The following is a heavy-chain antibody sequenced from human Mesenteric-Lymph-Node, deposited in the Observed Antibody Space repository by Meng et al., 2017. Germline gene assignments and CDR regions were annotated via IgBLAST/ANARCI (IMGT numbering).Heavy chain of an antibody. CDR1: EGPFSTHA. Sequence: VALGQSGVGVIKLWSSVQDHCTASEGPFSTHAISWVRQALGTGLEWMGGIIPIFGTANYAKKFQGRVTITADESTSTAYMELSSLRSEDTAVYYCARDSAGVAGTGVMGWFDPWGQGTLVTVSS. D-gene: IGHD6-19*01. CDR2: IIPIFGTA. J-gene: IGHJ5*02. CDR3: ARDSAGVAGTGVMGWFDP. V-gene: IGHV1-69*01.